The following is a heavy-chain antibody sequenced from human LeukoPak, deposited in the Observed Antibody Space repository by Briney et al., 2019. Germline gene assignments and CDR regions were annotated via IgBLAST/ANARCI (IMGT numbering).Heavy chain of an antibody. Sequence: GGSLRLSCAASGFTVGSNYMSWVRQAPGKGLEWVSVIYSGGSTYYADSVKGRFTISRHNSKNTLYLQMNSLRAEDTAVYYCARHYDILTGPRPYGMDVWGQGTTVTVSS. CDR3: ARHYDILTGPRPYGMDV. J-gene: IGHJ6*02. V-gene: IGHV3-53*04. CDR2: IYSGGST. CDR1: GFTVGSNY. D-gene: IGHD3-9*01.